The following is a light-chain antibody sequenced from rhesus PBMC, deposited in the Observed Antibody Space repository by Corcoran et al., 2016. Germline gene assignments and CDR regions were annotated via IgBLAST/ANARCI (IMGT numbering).Light chain of an antibody. CDR3: PPGFSTPYS. V-gene: IGKV1-33*02. CDR1: QGISNA. J-gene: IGKJ2*01. CDR2: AAS. Sequence: DIQMSQSPSSLSAFVGHKVTITCRASQGISNALAWYQQKPGKAPTLLIYAASNLESGAPSRISGSRSRTGFTLTVSSLQPEDFATYYCPPGFSTPYSFGHVAKVEFE.